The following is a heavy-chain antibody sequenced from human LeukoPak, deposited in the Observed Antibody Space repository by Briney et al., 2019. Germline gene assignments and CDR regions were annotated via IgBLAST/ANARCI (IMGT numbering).Heavy chain of an antibody. V-gene: IGHV4-34*01. J-gene: IGHJ4*02. CDR2: INHSGST. Sequence: SETLSLTCTVSVGSLISYYWSWIRQPPGKGLEWIGKINHSGSTNYNPSLESRVTISVDTSKNQFSLKLSSVTAADTAVYYCARGENIVGPWGQGTLVTVSS. CDR3: ARGENIVGP. D-gene: IGHD1-26*01. CDR1: VGSLISYY.